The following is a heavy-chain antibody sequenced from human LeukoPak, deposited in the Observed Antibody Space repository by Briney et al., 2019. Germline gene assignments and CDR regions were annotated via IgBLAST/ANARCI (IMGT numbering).Heavy chain of an antibody. V-gene: IGHV6-1*01. CDR1: GDSVSSNSAA. CDR3: ARSSVHNWNQPFDY. CDR2: TYCRSKWYN. J-gene: IGHJ4*02. D-gene: IGHD1-1*01. Sequence: SQTLSLTCAISGDSVSSNSAAWNWIRQSPSRGLEWLGRTYCRSKWYNDYAVSVKSRITINPDTSKNQFSLQLNSVTPEDTAVYYCARSSVHNWNQPFDYWGQGTLVTVSS.